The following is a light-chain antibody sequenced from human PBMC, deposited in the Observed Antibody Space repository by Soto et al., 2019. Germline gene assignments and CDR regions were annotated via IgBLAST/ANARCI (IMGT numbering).Light chain of an antibody. V-gene: IGLV1-40*01. J-gene: IGLJ1*01. CDR2: GSD. Sequence: QSFPRQPPSVPWAPGQTVTISCTGSGSNIGAGYGVQWYQQLPGTAPRLLIYGSDDRPSGVPDRFSASVSGNSASLAITGLQTEDEAVYYCQSYDSNLSEVFGPGTKVTVL. CDR3: QSYDSNLSEV. CDR1: GSNIGAGYG.